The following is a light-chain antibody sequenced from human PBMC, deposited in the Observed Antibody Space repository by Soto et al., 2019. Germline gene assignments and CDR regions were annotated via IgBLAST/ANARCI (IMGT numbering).Light chain of an antibody. CDR1: TSNIGSNY. V-gene: IGLV1-47*02. CDR2: SNN. CDR3: AAWDDGLSGYYV. J-gene: IGLJ1*01. Sequence: QSVLTQPPSASGTPGQRVTIPCSGSTSNIGSNYLYWYQQLPGTAPKLLIYSNNQRPSGVPDRFSGSKSGTSASLAISGLRSEYEGDYYCAAWDDGLSGYYVFGTGTKVTVL.